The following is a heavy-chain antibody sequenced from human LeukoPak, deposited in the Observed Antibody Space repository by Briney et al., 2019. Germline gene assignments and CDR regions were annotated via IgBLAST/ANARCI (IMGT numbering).Heavy chain of an antibody. D-gene: IGHD3-10*01. CDR1: GYTLTEIS. CDR3: ATATPMVRGVERFDY. CDR2: FDPEDGER. Sequence: ASVKVSCKVSGYTLTEISMHWVRQAPGKGLEWMGGFDPEDGERIYAQKFQGRVTMTEDTSTDTAYTELSSLRSEDTAVYYCATATPMVRGVERFDYWGQGTLVTVSS. J-gene: IGHJ4*02. V-gene: IGHV1-24*01.